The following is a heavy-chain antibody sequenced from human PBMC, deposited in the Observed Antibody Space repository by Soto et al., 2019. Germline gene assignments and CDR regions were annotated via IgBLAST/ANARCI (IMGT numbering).Heavy chain of an antibody. D-gene: IGHD4-17*01. CDR1: GGSISSSSYY. V-gene: IGHV4-39*01. CDR3: ASGVGTTVTPDAFDS. CDR2: TYYSGST. J-gene: IGHJ3*02. Sequence: PSETLSLTCTVSGGSISSSSYYWGWICQPPGKGLEWIGSTYYSGSTYYNPSLKSRVTISVDTSKNQFSLKLSSVTAADTAVYYCASGVGTTVTPDAFDSWGQGTMVTVSS.